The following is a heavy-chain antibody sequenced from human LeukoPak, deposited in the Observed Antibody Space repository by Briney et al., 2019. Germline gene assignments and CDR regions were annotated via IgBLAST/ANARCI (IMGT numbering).Heavy chain of an antibody. CDR2: IKQDGSEK. V-gene: IGHV3-7*01. CDR1: GFTLSSYW. Sequence: GGSLRLSCAASGFTLSSYWMSWVRQAPGKGLEWVANIKQDGSEKYYVDSVKGRFTISRDNAKNSLYLQMNSLRAEDTAVYYCARDRYSSGWYLGNWFDPWGQGTLVTVSS. CDR3: ARDRYSSGWYLGNWFDP. D-gene: IGHD6-19*01. J-gene: IGHJ5*02.